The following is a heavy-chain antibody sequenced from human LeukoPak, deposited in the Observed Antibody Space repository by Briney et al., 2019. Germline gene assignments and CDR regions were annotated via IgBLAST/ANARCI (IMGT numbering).Heavy chain of an antibody. CDR3: ARDTCSGGSCYFHN. Sequence: GASVKVSCKASGYTFTGYYMHWVRQAPGQGLEWMGWINPSSGGTNYAQKFQGRVTMTRDTSISTAYMELSRLRSDDTAVYYCARDTCSGGSCYFHNWGQGTLVTVSS. V-gene: IGHV1-2*02. CDR1: GYTFTGYY. CDR2: INPSSGGT. D-gene: IGHD2-15*01. J-gene: IGHJ4*02.